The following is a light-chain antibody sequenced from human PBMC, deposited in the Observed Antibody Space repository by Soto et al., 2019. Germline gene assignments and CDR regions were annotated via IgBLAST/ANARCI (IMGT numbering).Light chain of an antibody. Sequence: DIQMTQSPSSLSASVGDRVTITCQASQDIIKSLNWYQQKPGKAPNLLIYEVSNLETGVPSRFSGSGSGTDFTFTISSLQPEDIATYYCQQFDSLPYTFGQGTKVEIK. V-gene: IGKV1-33*01. CDR2: EVS. J-gene: IGKJ2*01. CDR1: QDIIKS. CDR3: QQFDSLPYT.